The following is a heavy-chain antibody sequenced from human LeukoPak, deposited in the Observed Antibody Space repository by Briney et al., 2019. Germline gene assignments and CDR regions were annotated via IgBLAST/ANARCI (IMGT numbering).Heavy chain of an antibody. D-gene: IGHD1-26*01. V-gene: IGHV3-23*01. Sequence: GGSLRLSCEASGFTFSSYIMTWVRQAPGKGLEWVSTIKGSAEATFYADSVKDRFTISRDNSKNTLYLQINSLRADDTAVYYCAKGGGRELLAYYFDYWGQGTLVTVSS. CDR1: GFTFSSYI. J-gene: IGHJ4*02. CDR3: AKGGGRELLAYYFDY. CDR2: IKGSAEAT.